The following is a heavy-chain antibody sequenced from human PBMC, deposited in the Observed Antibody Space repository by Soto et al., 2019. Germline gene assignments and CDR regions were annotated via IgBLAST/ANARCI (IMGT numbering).Heavy chain of an antibody. V-gene: IGHV1-69*13. CDR3: ARDEYCSGGSCYSVGPNYYYGMDV. CDR2: IIPIFGTA. Sequence: SVKISCKAAGGTFSSYAISWVRQAPGQGLEWMGGIIPIFGTANYAQKFQGRVTITADESTSTAYMELSSLRSEDTAVYYCARDEYCSGGSCYSVGPNYYYGMDVWGQGTTVTVSS. CDR1: GGTFSSYA. J-gene: IGHJ6*02. D-gene: IGHD2-15*01.